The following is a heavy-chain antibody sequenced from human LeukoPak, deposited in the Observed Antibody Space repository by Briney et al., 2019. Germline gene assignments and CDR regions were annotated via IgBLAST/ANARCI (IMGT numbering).Heavy chain of an antibody. J-gene: IGHJ4*02. CDR2: VSSTGSYI. CDR3: ASPAATGW. V-gene: IGHV3-21*01. Sequence: GGSLRLSCAASGFTFSTYTMNWVRQAPGKGLEWVSSVSSTGSYIYYADSVKGRFTIPRDNAKNSLYLQMNSLRAEDTAVYYCASPAATGWWGQGTLVTVSS. D-gene: IGHD2-15*01. CDR1: GFTFSTYT.